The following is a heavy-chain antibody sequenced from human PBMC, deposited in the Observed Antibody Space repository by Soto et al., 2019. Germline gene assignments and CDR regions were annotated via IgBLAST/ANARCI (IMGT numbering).Heavy chain of an antibody. CDR3: ARHGGRFFEY. CDR1: GDSFSSGYW. J-gene: IGHJ4*02. Sequence: QVQLQESGPGLVKPSEPLSLTCAVSGDSFSSGYWWSWVRQPPGKGLQWIGQISQSGTANYNPSLESRVTMSVDKSKNQFSLILTSVTAADTAVYYCARHGGRFFEYWGQGILVTVSS. CDR2: ISQSGTA. D-gene: IGHD2-15*01. V-gene: IGHV4-4*02.